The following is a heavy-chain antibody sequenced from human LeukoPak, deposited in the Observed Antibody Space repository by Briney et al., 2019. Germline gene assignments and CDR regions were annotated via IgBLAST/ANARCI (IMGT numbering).Heavy chain of an antibody. CDR1: GFTFSSYS. CDR3: ARDRDFGVVIPNYYYYGMDV. CDR2: ISSSSSYI. D-gene: IGHD3-3*01. Sequence: NPGGSLRLSCAASGFTFSSYSMNWVRQAPGKGLEWVSSISSSSSYIYYADSVKGRFTISRDNAKNSLYLQMNSLRAEDTAVYYCARDRDFGVVIPNYYYYGMDVWGQGTTVTVSS. V-gene: IGHV3-21*01. J-gene: IGHJ6*02.